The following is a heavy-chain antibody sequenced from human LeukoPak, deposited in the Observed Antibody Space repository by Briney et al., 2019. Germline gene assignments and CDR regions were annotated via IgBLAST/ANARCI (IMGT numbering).Heavy chain of an antibody. D-gene: IGHD3-3*01. CDR2: IRQDGSEK. CDR3: MRQKRAYFFGH. CDR1: GFTFSSYW. V-gene: IGHV3-7*01. Sequence: PGGSLRLSCAASGFTFSSYWMTWGRQAPGKGLEWVANIRQDGSEKNYVDSVKGRFTISRDNAKNSLYLQMNSLRVEDTAVYFCMRQKRAYFFGHWGQGTLVTVSS. J-gene: IGHJ1*01.